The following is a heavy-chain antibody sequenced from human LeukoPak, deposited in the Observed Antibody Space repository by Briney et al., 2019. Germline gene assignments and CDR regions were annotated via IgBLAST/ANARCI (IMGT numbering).Heavy chain of an antibody. CDR1: GPISSSIHY. D-gene: IGHD2-15*01. CDR2: IYYTGST. V-gene: IGHV4-39*07. Sequence: SETLSLTCDVSGPISSSIHYWAWIRQPPGKGLEWIGSIYYTGSTYYNPSIKSRVTISLDTSESQFSLKLSSVTAADTAVYYCARYGLLGISEINAFDIWGQGTLVTASS. CDR3: ARYGLLGISEINAFDI. J-gene: IGHJ3*02.